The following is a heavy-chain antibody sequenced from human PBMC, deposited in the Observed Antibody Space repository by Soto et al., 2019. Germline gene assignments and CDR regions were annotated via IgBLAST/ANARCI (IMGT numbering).Heavy chain of an antibody. J-gene: IGHJ4*02. CDR2: ISDAGNTK. Sequence: QVQLVESGGGVVQPGRSLRLSCAASGLTFSRAGMHWVRQAPGKGLEWVALISDAGNTKYYADSVKGRFTISRDNSNNSLYLQMNSLRVEDTAVSYCAKDKGKREFDYWGQGILVTVSS. V-gene: IGHV3-30*18. CDR3: AKDKGKREFDY. CDR1: GLTFSRAG.